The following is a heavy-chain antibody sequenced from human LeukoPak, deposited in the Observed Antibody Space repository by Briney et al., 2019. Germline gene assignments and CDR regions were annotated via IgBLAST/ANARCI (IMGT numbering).Heavy chain of an antibody. CDR3: AKAMTVGVLNAFDI. J-gene: IGHJ3*02. CDR1: GFIFSDYY. V-gene: IGHV3-23*01. Sequence: GGSLRLSCAASGFIFSDYYMSWIRQAPGKGLEWVSGIGGSGGSTYFADSVKGRFTISRDNSKNTLYLQMNSLRAADTAVYYCAKAMTVGVLNAFDIWGQGTMVTVSS. D-gene: IGHD3-22*01. CDR2: IGGSGGST.